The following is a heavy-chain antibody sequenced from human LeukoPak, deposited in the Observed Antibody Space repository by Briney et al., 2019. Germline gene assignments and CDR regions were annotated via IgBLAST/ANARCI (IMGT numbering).Heavy chain of an antibody. CDR3: ARGPASKYYYAPRDYCYGMDV. J-gene: IGHJ6*02. V-gene: IGHV4-34*01. CDR1: GGSFSGYY. CDR2: INHSGST. D-gene: IGHD3-10*01. Sequence: SETLSLTCAVYGGSFSGYYWSWIRQPPGKGLEWIGEINHSGSTNYNPSLKSRVTISVDTSKNQFSLKLSSVTAADTAVYYCARGPASKYYYAPRDYCYGMDVWGQGTTVTVSS.